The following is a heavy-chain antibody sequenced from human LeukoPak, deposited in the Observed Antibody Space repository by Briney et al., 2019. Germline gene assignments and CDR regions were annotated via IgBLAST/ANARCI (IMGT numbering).Heavy chain of an antibody. D-gene: IGHD2-21*02. V-gene: IGHV1-2*02. Sequence: GASVKVSCKASGYTFTGYYMHWVRQAPGQGLEWMGWINPNSGGTNYAQKFQGRVTMTRDTSISTAYMELSSLRSEDTAVYYCARGTVHCGGDCEDYWGQGTLVTVSS. CDR3: ARGTVHCGGDCEDY. CDR2: INPNSGGT. CDR1: GYTFTGYY. J-gene: IGHJ4*02.